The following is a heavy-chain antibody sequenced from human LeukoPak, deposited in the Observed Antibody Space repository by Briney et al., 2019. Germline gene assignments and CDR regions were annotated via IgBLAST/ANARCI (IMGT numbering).Heavy chain of an antibody. J-gene: IGHJ4*02. V-gene: IGHV4-59*12. CDR3: ARGLAFRYYYDSSGSRPSYFDY. D-gene: IGHD3-22*01. Sequence: SETLSLTCTVSGGSISSYYWSWIRQPPGKGLEWIGYIYYSGSTNYNPSLKSRVTISVDTSKNQFSLKLSSVTAADTAVYYCARGLAFRYYYDSSGSRPSYFDYWGQGTLVTVSS. CDR1: GGSISSYY. CDR2: IYYSGST.